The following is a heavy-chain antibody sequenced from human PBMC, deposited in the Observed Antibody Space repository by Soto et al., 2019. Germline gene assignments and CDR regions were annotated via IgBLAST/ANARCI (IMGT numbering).Heavy chain of an antibody. CDR3: AKENMARGGLFDD. CDR1: GFTFNRHA. J-gene: IGHJ4*02. V-gene: IGHV3-23*01. CDR2: ISGSGSKT. D-gene: IGHD3-10*01. Sequence: GGSLRLSCAASGFTFNRHAMSWVRQAPGKGLEWVSAISGSGSKTYYADSVKGRFTISRDNSKNTLYLQMNSLRDEDTAVYYCAKENMARGGLFDDWGQGTLVTVSS.